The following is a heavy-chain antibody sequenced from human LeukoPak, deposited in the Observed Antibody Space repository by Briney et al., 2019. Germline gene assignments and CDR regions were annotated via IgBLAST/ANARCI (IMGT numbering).Heavy chain of an antibody. D-gene: IGHD6-19*01. CDR3: ARERGSSGWTFDY. CDR1: GFTLSSYA. CDR2: ISSNGGDT. V-gene: IGHV3-64*01. Sequence: GGSLRLSCAASGFTLSSYAMHWVRQAPGKGLEYVSAISSNGGDTYYANSVKGGFTISRDNSKNTLYLQMGSLRAEDMAVYYCARERGSSGWTFDYWGQGTLVTVSS. J-gene: IGHJ4*02.